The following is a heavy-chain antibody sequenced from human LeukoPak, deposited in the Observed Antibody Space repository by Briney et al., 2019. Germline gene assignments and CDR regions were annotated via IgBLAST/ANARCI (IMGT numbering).Heavy chain of an antibody. CDR3: AADGPLGYCSGGSCYAH. J-gene: IGHJ4*02. CDR2: IVVGSGNT. V-gene: IGHV1-58*02. D-gene: IGHD2-15*01. Sequence: SVKVSCKASGFTFTSSAMQWVRQARGQRLEWIGWIVVGSGNTNYAQKFQERVTITRDMSTSTAYMELSSLRSEDTAVYYCAADGPLGYCSGGSCYAHWGQGTLVTVSS. CDR1: GFTFTSSA.